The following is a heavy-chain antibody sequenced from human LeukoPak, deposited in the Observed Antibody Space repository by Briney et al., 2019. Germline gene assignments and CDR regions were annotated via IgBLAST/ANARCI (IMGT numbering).Heavy chain of an antibody. V-gene: IGHV4-31*03. Sequence: SETLSLTCTVSGGSISGDNYYWSWIRQHPGKGLEWIGYIYYSGGTYYNPSLKSRVTISVDTSRNQFSLKLSSVTAADTAVYYCARGLSNDFSNYYYYYMDVWGKGTTVTVSS. CDR1: GGSISGDNYY. D-gene: IGHD4-11*01. CDR2: IYYSGGT. J-gene: IGHJ6*03. CDR3: ARGLSNDFSNYYYYYMDV.